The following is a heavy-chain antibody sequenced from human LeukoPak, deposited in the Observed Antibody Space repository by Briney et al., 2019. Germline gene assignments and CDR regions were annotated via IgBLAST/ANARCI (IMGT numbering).Heavy chain of an antibody. V-gene: IGHV4-30-4*08. CDR3: ARRRWWGPVRVDGYCSSTSCYSGLGRFDP. CDR2: IYYSGST. D-gene: IGHD2-2*01. Sequence: SETLSLTCTVSGGSISSGDYYWSWIRQPPGKGLEWIGYIYYSGSTYYNPSLKSRVTISVDTSKNQFSLKLSSVTAADTAVYYCARRRWWGPVRVDGYCSSTSCYSGLGRFDPWGQGTLVTVSS. CDR1: GGSISSGDYY. J-gene: IGHJ5*02.